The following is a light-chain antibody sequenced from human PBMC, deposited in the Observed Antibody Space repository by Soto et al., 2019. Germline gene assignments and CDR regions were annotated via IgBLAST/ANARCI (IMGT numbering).Light chain of an antibody. CDR3: SSYAGSNNFGV. CDR2: EVS. CDR1: SSDVGGYNY. J-gene: IGLJ1*01. Sequence: QSVLTQPPSASGSPGQSVTISCTGTSSDVGGYNYVSWYQQHPGKAPKLMIYEVSKRPSGVPDRFSGSKSGNTASLTVSGLQAEDEADYYCSSYAGSNNFGVFGTGTKVTLL. V-gene: IGLV2-8*01.